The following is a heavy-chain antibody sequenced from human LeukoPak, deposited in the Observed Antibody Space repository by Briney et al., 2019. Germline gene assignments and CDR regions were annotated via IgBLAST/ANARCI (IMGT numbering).Heavy chain of an antibody. J-gene: IGHJ5*02. CDR3: ARHYDILTGYYDNWFDP. V-gene: IGHV5-51*01. CDR2: IYPGDSDN. CDR1: GYRFTSYW. D-gene: IGHD3-9*01. Sequence: GESLKISFKGSGYRFTSYWIGWVRPMPGKGVGWMGIIYPGDSDNRYSPSFQGQVTISADKSISTAYLQWSSLKASDTAMYYCARHYDILTGYYDNWFDPWGQGTLVTVSS.